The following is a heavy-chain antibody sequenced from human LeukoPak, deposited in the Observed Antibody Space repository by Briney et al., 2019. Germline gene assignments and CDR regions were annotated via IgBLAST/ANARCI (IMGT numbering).Heavy chain of an antibody. CDR2: IYTSGST. D-gene: IGHD3-22*01. CDR1: GGSISSYY. CDR3: ARGGSSGYYYG. J-gene: IGHJ4*02. V-gene: IGHV4-4*07. Sequence: SETLSLTCTVSGGSISSYYWSWIRQPAGKGLVWIGRIYTSGSTNYNPSLKSRVTMSVDTSKNQFSLKLTSVTAADTAVYYCARGGSSGYYYGWGQGTLVTVSS.